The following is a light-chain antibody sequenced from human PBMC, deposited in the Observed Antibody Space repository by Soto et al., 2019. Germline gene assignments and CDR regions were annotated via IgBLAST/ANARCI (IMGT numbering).Light chain of an antibody. CDR2: AAS. Sequence: DIQLTQSPSFLSASVGDRVTITCRASQGISSYLAWYQQKPGKAPNLLIYAASSLQSGVPSRFSGSGSGTEFTLTISVLQPEDFASYDCQQLNSYTLTLGGGTKVEIK. CDR3: QQLNSYTLT. J-gene: IGKJ4*01. CDR1: QGISSY. V-gene: IGKV1-9*01.